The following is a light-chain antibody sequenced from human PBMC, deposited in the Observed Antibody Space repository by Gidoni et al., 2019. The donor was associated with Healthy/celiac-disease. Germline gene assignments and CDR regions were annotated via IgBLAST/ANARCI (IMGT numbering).Light chain of an antibody. CDR2: AAS. V-gene: IGKV1-NL1*01. Sequence: DIQITQSPSSLPASVGDRVTTTCRASQGISNSLAWYQRKPGKAPKLLLYAASRLESGVPARFSGSGSGTDYTLTISGLQPKDFATYYCQRYYSTPRTFGQGTKVEIK. J-gene: IGKJ1*01. CDR3: QRYYSTPRT. CDR1: QGISNS.